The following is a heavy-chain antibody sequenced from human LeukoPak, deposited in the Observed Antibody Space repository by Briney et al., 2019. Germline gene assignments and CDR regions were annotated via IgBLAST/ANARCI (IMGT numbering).Heavy chain of an antibody. CDR1: GYTFTSYA. CDR2: INAGNGNT. CDR3: ARDIGSSGWYRFFDY. D-gene: IGHD6-19*01. Sequence: ASVKVSCKASGYTFTSYAMHWVRQAPGQRLEWMGGINAGNGNTKYSQKFQGRVTITRDTAASTAYMELSSLRSEDTAVYYCARDIGSSGWYRFFDYWGQGTLVTVSS. V-gene: IGHV1-3*01. J-gene: IGHJ4*02.